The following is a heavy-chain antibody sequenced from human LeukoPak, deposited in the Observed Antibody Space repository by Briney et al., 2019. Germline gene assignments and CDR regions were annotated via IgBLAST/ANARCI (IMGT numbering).Heavy chain of an antibody. J-gene: IGHJ4*02. CDR3: AKGQGSEIYKYYFDY. V-gene: IGHV1-69*13. CDR2: IIPIFGTA. CDR1: GGTFSSYA. Sequence: SVKVSCKASGGTFSSYAISWVRQAPGQGLEWMGGIIPIFGTANYAQKFQGRVTITADESTSTAYMELSSLRPEDTAVYYCAKGQGSEIYKYYFDYWGQGALVTVSS. D-gene: IGHD3-10*01.